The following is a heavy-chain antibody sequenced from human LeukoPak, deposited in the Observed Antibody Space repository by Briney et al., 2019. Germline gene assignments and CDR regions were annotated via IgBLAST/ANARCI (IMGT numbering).Heavy chain of an antibody. CDR3: ARGGPQIYCSGGSCYNRKNWFDP. J-gene: IGHJ5*02. CDR2: INHSGST. CDR1: GGSFSGYY. V-gene: IGHV4-34*01. Sequence: SETLSLTCAVYGGSFSGYYWSWIRQPPGKGLAWIGEINHSGSTNYNPSLKSRVTISVDTSKNQFSLKLSSVTAADTAVYYCARGGPQIYCSGGSCYNRKNWFDPWGQGTLVTVSS. D-gene: IGHD2-15*01.